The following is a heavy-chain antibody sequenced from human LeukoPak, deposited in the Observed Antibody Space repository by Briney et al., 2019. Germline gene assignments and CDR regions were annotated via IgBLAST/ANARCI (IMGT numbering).Heavy chain of an antibody. D-gene: IGHD3-10*01. Sequence: GGSLRPSCAASGFTFGSYGMSWVRQAPGKGLEWVSAISGSGGSTYYADSVKGRFTISRDNSKNTLYLQMNSLRAEDTAVYYCARHRSALLWFGESSPRFDYWGQGTLVTVSS. V-gene: IGHV3-23*01. CDR1: GFTFGSYG. CDR2: ISGSGGST. CDR3: ARHRSALLWFGESSPRFDY. J-gene: IGHJ4*02.